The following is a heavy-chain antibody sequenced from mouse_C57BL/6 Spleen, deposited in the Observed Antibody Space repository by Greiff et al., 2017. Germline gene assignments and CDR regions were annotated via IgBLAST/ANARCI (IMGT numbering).Heavy chain of an antibody. V-gene: IGHV1-74*01. CDR2: IHPSDSDT. CDR3: AISESSGPYYFDY. CDR1: GYTFTSYW. J-gene: IGHJ2*01. Sequence: VQLQQPGAELVKPGASVKVSCKASGYTFTSYWMHWVKQRPGHGLEWIGRIHPSDSDTNYNQKFKGKATLTVDKSSSTAYMQLSSLTSEDSAVYYCAISESSGPYYFDYWGQGTTLTVSS. D-gene: IGHD3-2*02.